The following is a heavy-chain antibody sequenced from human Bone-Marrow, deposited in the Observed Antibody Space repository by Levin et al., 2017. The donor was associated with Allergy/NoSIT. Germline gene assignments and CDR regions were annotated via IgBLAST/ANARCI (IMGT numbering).Heavy chain of an antibody. Sequence: SGPTLVKPTQTLTLTCTFSGFSLTTSGMSVSWIRQPPGKALEWLARIDWDDDKFYSSSLKTRLTVSKGTPKNQVVLTITNVDPVDTATYYCARIKYDSGVINDYWGQGTLVTVSP. CDR3: ARIKYDSGVINDY. D-gene: IGHD2/OR15-2a*01. CDR2: IDWDDDK. V-gene: IGHV2-70*04. J-gene: IGHJ4*02. CDR1: GFSLTTSGMS.